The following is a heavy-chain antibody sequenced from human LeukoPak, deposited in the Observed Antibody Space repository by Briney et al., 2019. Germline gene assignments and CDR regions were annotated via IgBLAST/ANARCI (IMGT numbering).Heavy chain of an antibody. V-gene: IGHV1-69*13. CDR3: ARTCSGTSCSDFDY. CDR2: IIPIFGTA. CDR1: GGTFSSYA. J-gene: IGHJ4*02. Sequence: SVKVSCKASGGTFSSYAISWVRQAPGQGLEWMGGIIPIFGTANYAQKFQGRVTITADESTSTAYTELSSLRSEDTAVYYCARTCSGTSCSDFDYWGQGTLVTVSS. D-gene: IGHD2-2*01.